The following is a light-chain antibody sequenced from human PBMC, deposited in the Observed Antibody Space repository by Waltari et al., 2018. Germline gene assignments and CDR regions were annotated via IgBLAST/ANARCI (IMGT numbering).Light chain of an antibody. CDR3: AAWDDSLSGRV. CDR1: RYNVGNNY. CDR2: RNN. J-gene: IGLJ3*02. Sequence: QPVLTQPPSASGTPGQRVTISCSGSRYNVGNNYVYMYQQLPGTTPKLLIYRNNQRPSGVPDRFSGSKSGTSASLAISGLRSEDEADYYCAAWDDSLSGRVFGGGTKVTVL. V-gene: IGLV1-47*01.